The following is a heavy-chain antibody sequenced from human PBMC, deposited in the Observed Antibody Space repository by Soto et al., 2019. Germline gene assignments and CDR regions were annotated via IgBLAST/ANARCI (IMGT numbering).Heavy chain of an antibody. J-gene: IGHJ6*02. CDR1: GGAFSSYA. CDR3: ARDHSSSWSPSYYGMDV. Sequence: GASVKVCCKACGGAFSSYASRRVRQAPGQGLEWMGGIIPIFGTANYAQKFQGRVTITADESTSTAYMELSSLRSEDTAVYYCARDHSSSWSPSYYGMDVWGQGTTVTVSS. CDR2: IIPIFGTA. V-gene: IGHV1-69*13. D-gene: IGHD6-13*01.